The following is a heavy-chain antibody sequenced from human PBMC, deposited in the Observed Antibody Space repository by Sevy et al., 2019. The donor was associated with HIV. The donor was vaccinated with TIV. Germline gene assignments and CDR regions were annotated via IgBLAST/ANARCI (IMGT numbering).Heavy chain of an antibody. CDR3: ARVATTDHYDSSGYAGAWKWFDP. CDR1: GITFSSYT. CDR2: ISGRRNYI. J-gene: IGHJ5*02. Sequence: GGSLRLSCAASGITFSSYTMNWVRQAPGKGLEWVASISGRRNYIYYAGSVKGRFTVSRDNDKNSLYLQMNSLRVEDTAVYYCARVATTDHYDSSGYAGAWKWFDPWGQGTQVTVSS. D-gene: IGHD3-22*01. V-gene: IGHV3-21*06.